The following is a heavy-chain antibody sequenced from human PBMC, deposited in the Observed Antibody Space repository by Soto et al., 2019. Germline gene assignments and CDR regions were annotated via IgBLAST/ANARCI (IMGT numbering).Heavy chain of an antibody. CDR2: ISSSSSTI. CDR3: ARGGGTTTRGTNWFDP. CDR1: GFTFSSYS. V-gene: IGHV3-48*01. J-gene: IGHJ5*02. D-gene: IGHD4-17*01. Sequence: GGSLRLSCAASGFTFSSYSMNWVRQAPGKGLEWVSYISSSSSTIYYADSVKGRFTISRDNAKNSLYLQMNSLRAEDTAVYYCARGGGTTTRGTNWFDPWGQGTLVTVSA.